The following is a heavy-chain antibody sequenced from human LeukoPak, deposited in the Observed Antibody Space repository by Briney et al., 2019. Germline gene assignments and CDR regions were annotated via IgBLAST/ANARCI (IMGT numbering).Heavy chain of an antibody. Sequence: GGSLRLSCAASGFTFSSYWMHWVRQALGQGLVRVSRINSDGSTTNYADSVKGRFTISRDNAKNTQYLQMNSLRAEDTAVYYCARRSSESPPYYFDYWGQGTLVTVSS. CDR1: GFTFSSYW. CDR3: ARRSSESPPYYFDY. V-gene: IGHV3-74*01. D-gene: IGHD2-2*01. J-gene: IGHJ4*02. CDR2: INSDGSTT.